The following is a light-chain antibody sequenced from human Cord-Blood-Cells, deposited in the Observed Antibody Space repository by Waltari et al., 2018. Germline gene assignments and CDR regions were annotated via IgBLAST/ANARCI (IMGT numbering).Light chain of an antibody. CDR1: SSDVGSYNL. Sequence: QSALTQPAPVSGSPGQSITISCTGTSSDVGSYNLFAWYQQHPGKAPKLMIYEGSKRPSGVSNRFSGSKSGNTASLTISGLQAEDEADYYCCSYAGSSTYVFGTGTKVTVL. J-gene: IGLJ1*01. V-gene: IGLV2-23*01. CDR3: CSYAGSSTYV. CDR2: EGS.